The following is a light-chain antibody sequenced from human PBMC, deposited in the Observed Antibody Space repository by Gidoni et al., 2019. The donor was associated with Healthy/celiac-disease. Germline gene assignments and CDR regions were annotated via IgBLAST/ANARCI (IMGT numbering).Light chain of an antibody. V-gene: IGKV3-11*01. CDR3: HSGVT. CDR1: QSVSSY. Sequence: ELVLTQSPATLSLSPGERATLSCRASQSVSSYLAWYQQKPGQAPRLLIYDASNRATGIPARFSGSGSGTDFTLTISSLEPEDFAVYYCHSGVTFGQGTRLEIK. CDR2: DAS. J-gene: IGKJ5*01.